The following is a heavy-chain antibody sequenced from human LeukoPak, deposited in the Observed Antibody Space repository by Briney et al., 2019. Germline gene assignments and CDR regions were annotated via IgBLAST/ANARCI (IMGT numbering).Heavy chain of an antibody. CDR1: GGSFSNYI. D-gene: IGHD3-22*01. V-gene: IGHV1-69*13. CDR3: ARPTTYYYDSSAYHVDGFDI. J-gene: IGHJ3*02. CDR2: IIPIFGAT. Sequence: SVKVSCKASGGSFSNYIVTWLRLAPGQGLEWMGGIIPIFGATNYAQKFQGRVTITADESTNTAYMELSSLRSEDTAVYYCARPTTYYYDSSAYHVDGFDIWGQGTMVTVSP.